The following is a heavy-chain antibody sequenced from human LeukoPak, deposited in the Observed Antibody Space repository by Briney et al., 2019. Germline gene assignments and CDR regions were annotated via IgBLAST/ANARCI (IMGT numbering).Heavy chain of an antibody. Sequence: GGSLRLSCAASGFTFSNYAMTWVRQAPGKGLEWVSGISGRGGSTYSADSVEGRFTISRDNSKNTLYLQMNSLRAEDTAVYYCAKKGVVVAARWFDPWGQGTLVTVSS. CDR1: GFTFSNYA. V-gene: IGHV3-23*01. J-gene: IGHJ5*02. CDR3: AKKGVVVAARWFDP. CDR2: ISGRGGST. D-gene: IGHD2-15*01.